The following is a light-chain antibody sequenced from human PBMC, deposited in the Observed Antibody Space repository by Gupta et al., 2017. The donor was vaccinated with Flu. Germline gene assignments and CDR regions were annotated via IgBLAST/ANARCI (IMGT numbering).Light chain of an antibody. J-gene: IGLJ2*01. CDR3: AAWDDSLTVYVV. CDR2: SDS. CDR1: TSNIGRNT. V-gene: IGLV1-44*01. Sequence: QSVLTQLPSVSGTPGQRATISCSGSTSNIGRNTVNWYQQSPGAAPKLLIYSDSQRPSGVTDRFSGAKSGTSASLTISGLQSEDEAVYHCAAWDDSLTVYVVFGGGTKLTVL.